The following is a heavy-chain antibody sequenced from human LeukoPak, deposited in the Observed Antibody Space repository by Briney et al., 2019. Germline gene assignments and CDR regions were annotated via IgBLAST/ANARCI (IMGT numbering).Heavy chain of an antibody. CDR1: GGSISNYY. CDR2: IYYSGST. V-gene: IGHV4-59*01. CDR3: AREQVATISYYFDY. J-gene: IGHJ4*02. D-gene: IGHD2-15*01. Sequence: SETLSLTCTVSGGSISNYYWSWIRQPPGKGLEWSGYIYYSGSTNYNPSLKSRVTISVDTSKNQFSLKLSSVTAADTAVYYCAREQVATISYYFDYWGQGTLVTVSS.